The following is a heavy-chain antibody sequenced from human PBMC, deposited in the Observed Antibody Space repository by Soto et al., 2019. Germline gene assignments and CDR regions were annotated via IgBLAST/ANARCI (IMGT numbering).Heavy chain of an antibody. J-gene: IGHJ3*02. CDR2: ITGSGGGT. Sequence: GGSLRLSCAASRFTFSPDVMSWVRQAPGKGLGWVSTITGSGGGTWYADSVKGRFTISRDNSKNTPYLQMNSLRAEDTGLYYCARVVIHYNNPYAFDMWGQGTMVTVSS. V-gene: IGHV3-23*01. D-gene: IGHD3-16*02. CDR3: ARVVIHYNNPYAFDM. CDR1: RFTFSPDV.